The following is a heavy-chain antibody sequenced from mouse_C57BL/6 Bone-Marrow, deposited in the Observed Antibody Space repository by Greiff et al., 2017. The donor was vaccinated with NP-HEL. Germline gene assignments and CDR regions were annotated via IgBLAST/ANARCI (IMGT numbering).Heavy chain of an antibody. V-gene: IGHV1-75*01. CDR1: GYTFTDYY. CDR2: IFPGSGST. J-gene: IGHJ1*03. CDR3: ARGDYYGSSPYWYFDV. Sequence: QVQLQQSGPELVKPGASVKISCKASGYTFTDYYINWVKQRPGQGLAWIGWIFPGSGSTYYNEKFKGKATLTVDKSSSTAYMLLSSLTSEDSAVYFCARGDYYGSSPYWYFDVWGTGTTVTVSS. D-gene: IGHD1-1*01.